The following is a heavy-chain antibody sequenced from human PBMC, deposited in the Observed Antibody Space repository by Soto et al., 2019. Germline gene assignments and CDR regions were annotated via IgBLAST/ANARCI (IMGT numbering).Heavy chain of an antibody. V-gene: IGHV3-21*01. CDR2: ISSSSSYI. D-gene: IGHD3-10*01. CDR3: AKDRGGDLKAFDI. Sequence: EVQLVESGGGLVKPGGSLRLSCAASGFTFSSYSMNWVRQAPGKGLEWVSSISSSSSYIYYADSVKGRFTISRDNAKNSLFLKMNSQRVEDTALYSCAKDRGGDLKAFDIWGQGTMVTVSS. CDR1: GFTFSSYS. J-gene: IGHJ3*02.